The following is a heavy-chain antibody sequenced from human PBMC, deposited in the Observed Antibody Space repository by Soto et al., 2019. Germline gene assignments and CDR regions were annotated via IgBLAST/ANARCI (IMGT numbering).Heavy chain of an antibody. CDR1: GGSISSSSYY. Sequence: SETLSLTCTVSGGSISSSSYYWGWIRQPPGKGLEWIGSIYYSGSTYYNPSLKSRVTISVDTSKDQFSLKLSSVTAADTAVYYCAGGRRYSSSWYSDYWGQGTLVTVSS. D-gene: IGHD6-13*01. CDR2: IYYSGST. CDR3: AGGRRYSSSWYSDY. J-gene: IGHJ4*02. V-gene: IGHV4-39*01.